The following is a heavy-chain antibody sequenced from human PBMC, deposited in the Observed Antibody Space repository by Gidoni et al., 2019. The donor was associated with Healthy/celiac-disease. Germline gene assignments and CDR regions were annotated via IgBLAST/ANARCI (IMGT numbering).Heavy chain of an antibody. CDR2: IYYSGTT. D-gene: IGHD4-17*01. J-gene: IGHJ4*02. Sequence: QLQLQESGPGLVEPSETLSLTCIISGGSISGTRSYWGWIRQPPGARLEWIGSIYYSGTTYYNASLKSRVTISIDTSKTQFSLDLGSVTAADTAIYYCARSFGDYYFENWGQGALVTVSS. V-gene: IGHV4-39*01. CDR1: GGSISGTRSY. CDR3: ARSFGDYYFEN.